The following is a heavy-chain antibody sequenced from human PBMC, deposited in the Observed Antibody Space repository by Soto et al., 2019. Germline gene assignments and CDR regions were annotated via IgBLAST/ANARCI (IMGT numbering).Heavy chain of an antibody. CDR3: ARGLRGMAPTFPYAFDI. J-gene: IGHJ3*02. CDR2: ISSSSSYI. Sequence: GGALRLFCAASGFTFSSYSSNWFRQAPGKGLEWVSSISSSSSYIYYADSVKGRFTISRDNAKNSLYLQMNSLRAEDTAVYYCARGLRGMAPTFPYAFDIWGQGTLVIVSS. D-gene: IGHD3-16*01. V-gene: IGHV3-21*01. CDR1: GFTFSSYS.